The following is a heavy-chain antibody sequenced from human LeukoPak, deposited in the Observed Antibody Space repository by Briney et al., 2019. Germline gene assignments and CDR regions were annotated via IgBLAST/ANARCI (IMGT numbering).Heavy chain of an antibody. CDR3: AKDKFDGSGNYYFDW. D-gene: IGHD3-10*01. CDR2: ISWDGGRT. Sequence: VGSLRLSCAASGFSFDDYAMHWVRQGPGKGLEWVSLISWDGGRTYYAGSVKGRFTISRDNSKNSLYLQMNSLRAEDTALYYCAKDKFDGSGNYYFDWWGQGTLVTVSS. V-gene: IGHV3-43D*03. CDR1: GFSFDDYA. J-gene: IGHJ4*02.